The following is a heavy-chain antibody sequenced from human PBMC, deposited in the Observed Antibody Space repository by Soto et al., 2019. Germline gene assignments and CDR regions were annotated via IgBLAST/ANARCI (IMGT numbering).Heavy chain of an antibody. CDR1: GYTFTSYY. J-gene: IGHJ6*02. Sequence: ASVKVSCKASGYTFTSYYMHWVRQAPGQGLEWMGIINPSGGSTSYAQKFQGRVTMTRDTSTSTVYMELSSLRSEDTAVYYCARFRVDVVVTAIGYYYYGMDVWGQGTTVTVSS. V-gene: IGHV1-46*01. CDR3: ARFRVDVVVTAIGYYYYGMDV. D-gene: IGHD2-21*02. CDR2: INPSGGST.